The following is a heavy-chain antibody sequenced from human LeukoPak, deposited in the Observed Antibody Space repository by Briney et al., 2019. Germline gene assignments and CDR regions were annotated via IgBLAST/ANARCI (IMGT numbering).Heavy chain of an antibody. J-gene: IGHJ4*02. CDR3: ASMDCSSTSCHFDY. Sequence: GGSLRLSCAASGFTFSSYWMSWVRQAPGKGLEWVANIKQDGSEKYYVDSVKGRFTISRDNAKNSLYLQMNSLRAEDTAVYYCASMDCSSTSCHFDYWGQGTLVTVSS. CDR2: IKQDGSEK. V-gene: IGHV3-7*01. CDR1: GFTFSSYW. D-gene: IGHD2-2*01.